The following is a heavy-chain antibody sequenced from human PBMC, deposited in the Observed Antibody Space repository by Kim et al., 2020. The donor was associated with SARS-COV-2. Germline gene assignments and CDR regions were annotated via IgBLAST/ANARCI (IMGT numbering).Heavy chain of an antibody. CDR3: ARVASGYSFDY. Sequence: GGSLRLSCAASGFTFSDYYISWICQAPGKGLEWVSYIRSSGTTMFYADSLKGRFVISRDNAKNSVYLQMNTLTVEDTAVYYCARVASGYSFDYWGQGILVTVSS. CDR1: GFTFSDYY. J-gene: IGHJ4*02. V-gene: IGHV3-11*04. CDR2: IRSSGTTM. D-gene: IGHD3-22*01.